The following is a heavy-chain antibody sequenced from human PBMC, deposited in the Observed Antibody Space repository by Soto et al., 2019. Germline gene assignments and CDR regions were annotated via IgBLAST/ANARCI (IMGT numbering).Heavy chain of an antibody. V-gene: IGHV3-23*01. CDR2: ISGSGASK. CDR1: GFSFDDYA. CDR3: VKDSQAGDYGDPNFYFSGMDV. J-gene: IGHJ6*02. D-gene: IGHD4-17*01. Sequence: GGSLRLSRAASGFSFDDYAISWARHEPGKGLEWVSTISGSGASKYYADSVRGRFAVSRDNSRNTLHLQMNSLNAADTALYYCVKDSQAGDYGDPNFYFSGMDVWGQGTTVTVS.